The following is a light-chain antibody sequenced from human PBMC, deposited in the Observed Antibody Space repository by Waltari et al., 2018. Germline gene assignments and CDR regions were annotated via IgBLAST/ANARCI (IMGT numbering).Light chain of an antibody. CDR2: EDT. CDR3: YSSDSTGLRV. CDR1: ELPRKY. J-gene: IGLJ1*01. V-gene: IGLV3-10*01. Sequence: YESTQPPSLSVSPGQTARITCSGHELPRKYAYWFQQKSGQAPRLVMYEDTKRPSGIPERFSGSSSGTVATLTITGAQVDDEADYYCYSSDSTGLRVFGGGTTVVVL.